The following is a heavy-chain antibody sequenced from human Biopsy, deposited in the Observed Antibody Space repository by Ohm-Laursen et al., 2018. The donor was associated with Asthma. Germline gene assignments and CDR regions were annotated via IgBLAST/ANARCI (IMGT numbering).Heavy chain of an antibody. CDR2: INSVFGTT. J-gene: IGHJ4*02. CDR1: GGTFNTCV. V-gene: IGHV1-69*13. Sequence: ASVKVSCKSLGGTFNTCVIGWVRQAPGQGLEWMGGINSVFGTTTYPQKFQDRVTITADGSTSTVYMELSSLRSEDTAVYYCARKAGSCISRTCYSLDFWGQGTLVTVSS. D-gene: IGHD2-2*01. CDR3: ARKAGSCISRTCYSLDF.